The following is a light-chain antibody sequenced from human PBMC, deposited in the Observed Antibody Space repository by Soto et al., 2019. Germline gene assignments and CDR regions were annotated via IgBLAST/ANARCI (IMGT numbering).Light chain of an antibody. CDR2: DDS. V-gene: IGLV3-21*02. Sequence: SYELTQPPSVSVAPGQRARITCGGNTIGSKSVHWYQQKPGQAPVLVVYDDSDRPSGIPARFSGANSGNTATLTISRVEAGDEADYYCQVWDSSSDHVVFGGGTKVTVL. CDR1: TIGSKS. J-gene: IGLJ2*01. CDR3: QVWDSSSDHVV.